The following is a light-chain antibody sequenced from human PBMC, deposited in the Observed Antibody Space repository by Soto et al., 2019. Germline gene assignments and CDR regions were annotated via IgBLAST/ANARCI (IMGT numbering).Light chain of an antibody. V-gene: IGKV3-11*01. CDR2: DAS. Sequence: EIVLTQSPATLSLSPGERATLSCRASQSVSSYLAWYQQKHGQAPSLLLYDASHSATGIPAMFSVSGSGTDFTLTISSLRPEDFAVYSCQHRSNWPPRITFGQGTQLEIK. J-gene: IGKJ5*01. CDR1: QSVSSY. CDR3: QHRSNWPPRIT.